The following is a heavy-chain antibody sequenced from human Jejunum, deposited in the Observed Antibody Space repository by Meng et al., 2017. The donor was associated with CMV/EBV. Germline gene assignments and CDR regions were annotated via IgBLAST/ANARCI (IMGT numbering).Heavy chain of an antibody. CDR1: CTFSSYW. J-gene: IGHJ4*02. CDR3: AREGGGTIAPRDLDY. V-gene: IGHV3-74*01. CDR2: INSDGSST. D-gene: IGHD6-6*01. Sequence: CTFSSYWMHWVRQAPGKGLVWVSRINSDGSSTSYADSVKGRFTISRDNAKNTLYLQMNSLRAEDTAVYYCAREGGGTIAPRDLDYWGQGTLVTVSS.